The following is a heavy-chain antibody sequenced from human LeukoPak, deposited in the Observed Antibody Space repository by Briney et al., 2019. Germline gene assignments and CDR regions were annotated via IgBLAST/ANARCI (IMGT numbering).Heavy chain of an antibody. D-gene: IGHD3-16*02. J-gene: IGHJ4*02. CDR3: ARETYDYVWGSYRYPYFDY. CDR2: ISSGSSTI. Sequence: GGSLRLSCAASGFTFSDDNMNWVRQAPGKGLEWVSYISSGSSTIYYADSVEGQFTISRDNAKNSLYLQMNSLTDEDTAVYYCARETYDYVWGSYRYPYFDYWGQGTLVTVSS. CDR1: GFTFSDDN. V-gene: IGHV3-48*02.